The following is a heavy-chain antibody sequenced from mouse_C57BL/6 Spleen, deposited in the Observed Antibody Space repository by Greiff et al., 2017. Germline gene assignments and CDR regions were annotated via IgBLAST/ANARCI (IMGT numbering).Heavy chain of an antibody. Sequence: VQLQQSGAELVRPGASVTLSCKASGYTFTDYEMHWVKQTPVHGLEWIGAIDPETGGTAYNQKFKGKAILTADKSSSTAYMELRSLTSEDSAVYYGTRRGHYYYGSSYGYWGQGTTLTVSS. V-gene: IGHV1-15*01. CDR2: IDPETGGT. J-gene: IGHJ2*01. CDR1: GYTFTDYE. CDR3: TRRGHYYYGSSYGY. D-gene: IGHD1-1*01.